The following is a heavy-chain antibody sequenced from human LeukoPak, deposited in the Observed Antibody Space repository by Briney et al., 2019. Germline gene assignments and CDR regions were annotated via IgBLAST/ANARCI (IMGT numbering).Heavy chain of an antibody. CDR2: IIPIFGTA. D-gene: IGHD3-22*01. Sequence: GASVEVSCKASGGTFSSYAISWVRQAPGQGLEWMGGIIPIFGTANYAQKFQGRVTITTDESTSTAYMELSSLRSEDTAVYYCARSSIVVVMPVSYNQPFDYWGQGTLVTVSS. CDR3: ARSSIVVVMPVSYNQPFDY. V-gene: IGHV1-69*05. J-gene: IGHJ4*02. CDR1: GGTFSSYA.